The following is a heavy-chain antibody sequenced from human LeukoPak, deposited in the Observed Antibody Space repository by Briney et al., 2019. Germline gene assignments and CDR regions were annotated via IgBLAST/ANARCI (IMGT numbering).Heavy chain of an antibody. Sequence: GGSLRLSCAASGFTFSSYGMHWVRQAPGKGLEWVAFIRYDGSNKYYADSVKGRFTISRDNSKNTLYLQMNSLRAEDTAVYYCASNEAVAAPLIFDYWGQGTLVTVSS. V-gene: IGHV3-30*02. J-gene: IGHJ4*02. D-gene: IGHD6-19*01. CDR1: GFTFSSYG. CDR3: ASNEAVAAPLIFDY. CDR2: IRYDGSNK.